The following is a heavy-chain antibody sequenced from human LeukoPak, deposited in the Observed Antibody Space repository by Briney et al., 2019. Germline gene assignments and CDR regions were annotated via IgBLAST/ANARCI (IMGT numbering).Heavy chain of an antibody. CDR1: GGSFSDYY. J-gene: IGHJ6*03. D-gene: IGHD2-15*01. CDR3: ARDGCGGSCFHYYYYYMDV. Sequence: SETLSLTCAVYGGSFSDYYWTWIRQPAGKGLEWIGRISTIGSTNYNPSLNSRVTISIDTSKNQFSLKLSSVTAADTAVYYCARDGCGGSCFHYYYYYMDVWGKGTTVTISS. CDR2: ISTIGST. V-gene: IGHV4-4*07.